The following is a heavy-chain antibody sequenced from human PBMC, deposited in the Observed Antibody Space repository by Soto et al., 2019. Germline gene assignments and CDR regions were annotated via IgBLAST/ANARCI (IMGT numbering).Heavy chain of an antibody. D-gene: IGHD3-10*01. V-gene: IGHV3-30-3*01. CDR2: ISYDGSNK. CDR3: ARPDYGSGSYPDY. CDR1: GFTFSSYA. Sequence: QVQLVESGGGVVQPGRSLRLSCAASGFTFSSYAMQWVRQAPGKGLEWVAVISYDGSNKHYADSVKGRFTISRDNSKNTLYLQMNSLRAEGTAVYYCARPDYGSGSYPDYWGQGTLVTVSS. J-gene: IGHJ4*02.